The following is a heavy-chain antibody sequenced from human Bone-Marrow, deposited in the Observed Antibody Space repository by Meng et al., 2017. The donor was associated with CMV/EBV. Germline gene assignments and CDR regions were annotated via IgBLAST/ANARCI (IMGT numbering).Heavy chain of an antibody. CDR2: IKQDGSNK. CDR3: ARDPRPIATDPYFDY. V-gene: IGHV3-7*01. Sequence: GGSLRLSCAASGFTFSSYWMSWVRQAPGKGLEWVANIKQDGSNKYYVDSVKGRFTISRDNAKNSLYLQMNSLRAEDTAVYYCARDPRPIATDPYFDYWGQGTLVTFSS. J-gene: IGHJ4*02. CDR1: GFTFSSYW. D-gene: IGHD2-21*01.